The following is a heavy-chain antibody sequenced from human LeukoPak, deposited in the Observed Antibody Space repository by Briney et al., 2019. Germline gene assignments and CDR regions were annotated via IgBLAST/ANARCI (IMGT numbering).Heavy chain of an antibody. CDR1: GFTFRSYE. V-gene: IGHV3-48*03. D-gene: IGHD4-17*01. J-gene: IGHJ4*02. CDR3: ARDHSTVTTWVDY. Sequence: GGSLRLSCAASGFTFRSYEMNWVGQAAGKGLEGVSYISSSGNTTYSADSVKGRFTISRDNAKTSLYLQITSLRAEDTAVYYCARDHSTVTTWVDYWGQGTLVTVSS. CDR2: ISSSGNTT.